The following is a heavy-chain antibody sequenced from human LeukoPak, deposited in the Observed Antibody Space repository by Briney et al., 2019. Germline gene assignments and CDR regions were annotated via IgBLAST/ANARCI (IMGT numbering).Heavy chain of an antibody. Sequence: GSLRLSCAASGFTFSSYAMSWVRQAPGKGLEWVSAISGSGGSTYYADSVKGRFTISRDNSKNTLYLQMNSLRAEDTAVYYCAKLYCSSTSCSTYYYYYYMDVWGKGTTVTVSS. CDR2: ISGSGGST. CDR1: GFTFSSYA. V-gene: IGHV3-23*01. CDR3: AKLYCSSTSCSTYYYYYYMDV. D-gene: IGHD2-2*01. J-gene: IGHJ6*03.